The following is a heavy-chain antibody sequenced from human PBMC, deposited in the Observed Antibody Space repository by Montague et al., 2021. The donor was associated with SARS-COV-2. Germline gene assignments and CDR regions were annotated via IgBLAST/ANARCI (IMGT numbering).Heavy chain of an antibody. Sequence: SETLSLTCTVSDGSVISTYPHWHWVRQSPGGGLEWIGGYLFHIDTADYNASLRSRVTISVDTSKNQFSLKLTSVTAADTAVYYCTRGIDSYKTGYWGQGIQVTDSS. D-gene: IGHD6-13*01. CDR2: LFHIDTA. CDR1: DGSVISTYPH. V-gene: IGHV4-61*01. J-gene: IGHJ4*02. CDR3: TRGIDSYKTGY.